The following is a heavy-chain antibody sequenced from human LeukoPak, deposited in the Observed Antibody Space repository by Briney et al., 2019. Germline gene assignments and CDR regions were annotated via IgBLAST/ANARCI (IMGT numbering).Heavy chain of an antibody. CDR3: ASYYGSGSYYTNWFDP. CDR2: IIPIFGTA. Sequence: ASVKVSCKASGGTFSSYAISWVRQAPGQGLEWMGGIIPIFGTANYARKSQGRVTITADESTSTAYMELSSLRSEDTAVYYCASYYGSGSYYTNWFDPWGQGTLVTVSS. CDR1: GGTFSSYA. J-gene: IGHJ5*02. V-gene: IGHV1-69*13. D-gene: IGHD3-10*01.